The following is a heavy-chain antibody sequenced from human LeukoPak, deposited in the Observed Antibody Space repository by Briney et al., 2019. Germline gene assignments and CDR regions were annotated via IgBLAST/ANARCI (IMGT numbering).Heavy chain of an antibody. V-gene: IGHV4-34*01. CDR3: ARVYYYGSGVYSWFDP. Sequence: SETLSLTCAVVGESFSSYYWSWIRQPPGKGLEWIGEITQSGSTNYNPSLKSRVTISADTSKNQFTLKLTSLTAADTSVYYCARVYYYGSGVYSWFDPWGQGTLFTVSS. CDR1: GESFSSYY. J-gene: IGHJ5*02. D-gene: IGHD3-10*01. CDR2: ITQSGST.